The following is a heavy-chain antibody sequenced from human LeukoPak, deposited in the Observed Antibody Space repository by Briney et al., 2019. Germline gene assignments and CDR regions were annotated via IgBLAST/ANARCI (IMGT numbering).Heavy chain of an antibody. D-gene: IGHD3-16*01. CDR3: ARDLGGSPQKMRYFDL. CDR2: IYYSGST. J-gene: IGHJ2*01. CDR1: GGSISSGGYY. V-gene: IGHV4-31*03. Sequence: SETLSLTCTVSGGSISSGGYYWSWIRQHPGKGLEWIGYIYYSGSTYYNPSLKSRVTISVDTSKNQFSLKLSSVTAADTAVYYCARDLGGSPQKMRYFDLWGRGTLVTVSS.